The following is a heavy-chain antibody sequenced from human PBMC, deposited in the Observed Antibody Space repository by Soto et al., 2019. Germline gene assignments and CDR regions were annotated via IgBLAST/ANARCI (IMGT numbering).Heavy chain of an antibody. D-gene: IGHD4-17*01. CDR2: ISYDGRNK. J-gene: IGHJ4*02. CDR3: ARVGETTVTAIDY. Sequence: QVQLVESGGGVVQPGRSLRLSCAASGFTFSSYAMHWVRQAPGKVLEWVAVISYDGRNKYYAEAVEGRFTISRDNSKNTMDLQMNSLRAEDTAVYYCARVGETTVTAIDYWCQGTLVTVSS. V-gene: IGHV3-30-3*01. CDR1: GFTFSSYA.